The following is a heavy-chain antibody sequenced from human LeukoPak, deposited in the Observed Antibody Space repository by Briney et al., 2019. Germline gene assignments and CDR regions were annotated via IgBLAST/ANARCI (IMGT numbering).Heavy chain of an antibody. Sequence: SETLSLTCAVSGGSISSSNWWSWVRQPPGKGLEWIGEIYQSGSTNYNPSLKSRVTISIDKSKNQFSLKLSSVTAADTAVYSCARLPFNSGYEYFDYWGQGTLVTVSS. CDR2: IYQSGST. CDR1: GGSISSSNW. V-gene: IGHV4-4*02. D-gene: IGHD5-12*01. CDR3: ARLPFNSGYEYFDY. J-gene: IGHJ4*02.